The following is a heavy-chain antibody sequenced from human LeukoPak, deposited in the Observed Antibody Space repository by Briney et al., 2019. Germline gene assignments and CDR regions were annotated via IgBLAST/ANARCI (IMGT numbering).Heavy chain of an antibody. CDR2: IIPIFGTA. V-gene: IGHV1-69*13. CDR3: ARVTYYYDSSGPWGWFDP. J-gene: IGHJ5*02. CDR1: GGTFSSYA. D-gene: IGHD3-22*01. Sequence: ASVKVSCKASGGTFSSYAISWVRQAPGQGLEWMGGIIPIFGTANYAQKFQGRVTITADESMSTAYMELSSLRSEDTAVYYCARVTYYYDSSGPWGWFDPWGQGTLVTVSS.